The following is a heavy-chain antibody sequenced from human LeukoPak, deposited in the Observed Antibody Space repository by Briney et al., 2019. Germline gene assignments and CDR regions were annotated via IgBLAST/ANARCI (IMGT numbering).Heavy chain of an antibody. J-gene: IGHJ4*02. CDR1: GFSFSAYW. CDR3: ARFGYVAAVDL. CDR2: INPAGTET. V-gene: IGHV3-7*02. Sequence: GGALRLSCAASGFSFSAYWMTRVRQAPGTGLEWVANINPAGTETYYVDPVKGRFTISRDNAKNLLYLQMNSLRAEDTAVYYCARFGYVAAVDLWGQGTLVTVSS. D-gene: IGHD2-15*01.